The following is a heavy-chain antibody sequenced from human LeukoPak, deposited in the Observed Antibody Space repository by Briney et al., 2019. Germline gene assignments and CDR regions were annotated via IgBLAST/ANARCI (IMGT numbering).Heavy chain of an antibody. V-gene: IGHV1-69*05. CDR3: ARGQRGGFDP. Sequence: RASVKVSCKTSGGTFSSYAISWVRQAPGQGLEWMGGIIPIFGTANYAQKFQGRVMITTDESTSTAYMELSSLRSEDTAVYYCARGQRGGFDPWGQGTLVTVSS. D-gene: IGHD6-25*01. CDR2: IIPIFGTA. CDR1: GGTFSSYA. J-gene: IGHJ5*02.